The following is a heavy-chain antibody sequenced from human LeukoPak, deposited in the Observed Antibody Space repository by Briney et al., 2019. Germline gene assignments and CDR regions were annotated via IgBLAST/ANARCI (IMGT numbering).Heavy chain of an antibody. CDR3: ARGYSSSWYPNWFDP. CDR1: GYSISSGYY. CDR2: IYHSGSS. V-gene: IGHV4-38-2*02. D-gene: IGHD6-13*01. Sequence: PSETLSLTCTVSGYSISSGYYWGWIRQPPGKGLEWIGSIYHSGSSYYNPSLNSRVTISVDTSKTQFSLKLSSVPAADTAVYYCARGYSSSWYPNWFDPWGQGTLVTVSS. J-gene: IGHJ5*02.